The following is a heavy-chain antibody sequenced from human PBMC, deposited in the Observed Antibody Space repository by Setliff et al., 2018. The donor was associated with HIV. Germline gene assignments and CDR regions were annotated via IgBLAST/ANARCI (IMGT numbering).Heavy chain of an antibody. CDR3: ARGRMAAAGMFIPRALDY. D-gene: IGHD6-13*01. J-gene: IGHJ4*02. CDR2: IMALFQRT. Sequence: ASVKVSCKVSGDTFRNYAINWVRLAPGQGLEWMGEIMALFQRTQYAQKFQGRVTFTTDESTSTAYMELRSLRSDDTAIFYCARGRMAAAGMFIPRALDYWGQGTLVTAPQ. V-gene: IGHV1-69*05. CDR1: GDTFRNYA.